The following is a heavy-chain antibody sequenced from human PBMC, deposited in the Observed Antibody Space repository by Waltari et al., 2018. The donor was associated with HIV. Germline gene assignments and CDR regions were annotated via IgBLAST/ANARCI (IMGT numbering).Heavy chain of an antibody. D-gene: IGHD3-22*01. CDR1: GYSFTTDW. Sequence: QLVQSGAEVKKPGESLKISCKGSGYSFTTDWIAWVRQLPGKGLEWMWINYPSDSDTINSPSFQGKVTMSVARSINTAYVQWSSLKASDSAMYFCARVSDYMFDGSGTVGNFDLWGRGTLLIVSS. CDR2: NYPSDSDT. V-gene: IGHV5-51*01. CDR3: ARVSDYMFDGSGTVGNFDL. J-gene: IGHJ2*01.